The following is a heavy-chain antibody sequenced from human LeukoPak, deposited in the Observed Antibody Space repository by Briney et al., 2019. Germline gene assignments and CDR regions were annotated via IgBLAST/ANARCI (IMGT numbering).Heavy chain of an antibody. CDR1: GFTFSSYG. CDR2: IWYDGSNK. CDR3: AKSGYYGSGNFFDY. Sequence: GRSLRLSCAASGFTFSSYGMHWVRQAPGKGLEWVAVIWYDGSNKYYADSVKGRFTISRDNSKNTLYLQMNSLRAEDTAVYYCAKSGYYGSGNFFDYWGQGTLVTVSS. J-gene: IGHJ4*02. V-gene: IGHV3-33*06. D-gene: IGHD3-10*01.